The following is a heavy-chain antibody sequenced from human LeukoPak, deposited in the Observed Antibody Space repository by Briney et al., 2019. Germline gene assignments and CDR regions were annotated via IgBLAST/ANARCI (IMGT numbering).Heavy chain of an antibody. J-gene: IGHJ5*02. CDR3: ARTVVAAKGGHWFDP. CDR2: IYYSGST. D-gene: IGHD2-15*01. Sequence: SETLSLTCTVSGGSISSYYWSWIRQPPGKGLEWIGYIYYSGSTYYNPSLKSRVTISVDTSKNQFSLKLSSVTAADTAVYYCARTVVAAKGGHWFDPWGQGTLVTVSS. V-gene: IGHV4-59*08. CDR1: GGSISSYY.